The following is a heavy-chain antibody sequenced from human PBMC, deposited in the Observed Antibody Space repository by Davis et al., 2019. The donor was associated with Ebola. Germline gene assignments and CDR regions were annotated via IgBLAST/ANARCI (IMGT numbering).Heavy chain of an antibody. J-gene: IGHJ3*02. Sequence: GESLKISCATSGFTFSSYSMNWVRQAPGKGLEWVSYISSSSSTIYYADSVKGRFTISRDNAKNTLFLQMDSLSAEDTAVYYCAGAWGPFEIWGQGTMVTVSS. V-gene: IGHV3-48*01. CDR3: AGAWGPFEI. D-gene: IGHD3-16*01. CDR2: ISSSSSTI. CDR1: GFTFSSYS.